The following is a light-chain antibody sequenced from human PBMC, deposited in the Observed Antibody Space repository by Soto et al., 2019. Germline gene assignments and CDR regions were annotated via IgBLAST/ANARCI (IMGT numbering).Light chain of an antibody. Sequence: DLQMTQSPSTLSASVGDRVTITCRASQSINNWLAWYQQKPGKAPKLLIYKASGVESGVPSRFSGSGSGTEFTLTISSLQPDDFATYYCLQYSSYPRTFGQGTKVEIK. CDR3: LQYSSYPRT. V-gene: IGKV1-5*03. CDR1: QSINNW. J-gene: IGKJ1*01. CDR2: KAS.